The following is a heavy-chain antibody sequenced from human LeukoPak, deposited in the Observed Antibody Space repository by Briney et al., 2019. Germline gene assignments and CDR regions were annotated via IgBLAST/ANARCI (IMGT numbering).Heavy chain of an antibody. V-gene: IGHV1-3*01. CDR2: INAGNGNT. CDR1: GYTYTSYA. Sequence: ASVKVSCKASGYTYTSYAMHWVRQAPGQRLEWMGWINAGNGNTKYSQKFQGRVTITRDTSASTAYMELSSLRSEDTAVYYCARIRRPNWFGPWGQGTLVTVSS. CDR3: ARIRRPNWFGP. J-gene: IGHJ5*02.